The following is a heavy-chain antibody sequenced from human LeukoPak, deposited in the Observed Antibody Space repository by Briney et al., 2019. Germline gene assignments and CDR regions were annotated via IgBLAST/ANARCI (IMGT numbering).Heavy chain of an antibody. CDR1: GFTFSDYY. CDR3: ARDRYFDWLGEWFDP. V-gene: IGHV3-11*01. D-gene: IGHD3-9*01. CDR2: ISSSGSTI. J-gene: IGHJ5*02. Sequence: GGSLRLSCAASGFTFSDYYMSWIRQAPGKGLEWASYISSSGSTIYYADSAKGRFTISRDNAKNSLYLQMNSLRAEDTAVYYCARDRYFDWLGEWFDPWGQGTLVTVSS.